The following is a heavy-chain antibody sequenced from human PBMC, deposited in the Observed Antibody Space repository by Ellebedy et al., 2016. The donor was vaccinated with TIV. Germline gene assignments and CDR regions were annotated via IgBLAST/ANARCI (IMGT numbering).Heavy chain of an antibody. D-gene: IGHD4-17*01. Sequence: GGSLRLSCAASGFTFSSYAMYWVRQAPGKGLEWVAVISYDGSNKYYADSVKGRFTISRDNSKNTRYLQMNSLRAEDTAVYYCARSRSHDYGDYDRGYYFDYWGQGPRSPAPQ. V-gene: IGHV3-30-3*01. J-gene: IGHJ4*02. CDR1: GFTFSSYA. CDR2: ISYDGSNK. CDR3: ARSRSHDYGDYDRGYYFDY.